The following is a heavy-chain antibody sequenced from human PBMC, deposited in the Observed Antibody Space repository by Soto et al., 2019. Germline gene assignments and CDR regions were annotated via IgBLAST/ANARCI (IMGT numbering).Heavy chain of an antibody. V-gene: IGHV4-39*01. Sequence: SETLSLTCTVSGGSISSSSYYWGWIRQPPGKGMEWIGSIYYSGSTYYNPSLKSRVNISVDTSKNQFSLKLSSVTAADTAVYYCARTGIAVAGKADYWGQGTLVTVS. CDR3: ARTGIAVAGKADY. CDR2: IYYSGST. CDR1: GGSISSSSYY. D-gene: IGHD6-19*01. J-gene: IGHJ4*02.